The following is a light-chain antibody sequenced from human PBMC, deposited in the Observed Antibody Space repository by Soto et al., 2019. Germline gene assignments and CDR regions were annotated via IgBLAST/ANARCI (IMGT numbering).Light chain of an antibody. Sequence: DVQMTQSASTLSAPVGARVPITCRASQTIDSWLAWYQQRPGKPPNLLIYKASTLASGVPSRFSGSGSGTEFTLTINSLQPDDFATYYCQQYHIYSGTFGQGTKV. CDR2: KAS. J-gene: IGKJ1*01. CDR1: QTIDSW. V-gene: IGKV1-5*03. CDR3: QQYHIYSGT.